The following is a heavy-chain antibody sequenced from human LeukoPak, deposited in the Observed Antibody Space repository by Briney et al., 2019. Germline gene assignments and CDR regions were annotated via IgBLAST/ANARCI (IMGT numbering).Heavy chain of an antibody. CDR1: GFTFSSYS. J-gene: IGHJ4*02. CDR3: ARDPYYYDSSGYYPFDY. Sequence: PGGSLRLSCAASGFTFSSYSMNWVRQAPGKGLEWVAGFSGKGDTTYYAESVRGRFTISRDTSKNTLFLQMNSLRAEDTAVYYCARDPYYYDSSGYYPFDYWGQGTLVTVSS. CDR2: FSGKGDTT. D-gene: IGHD3-22*01. V-gene: IGHV3-23*01.